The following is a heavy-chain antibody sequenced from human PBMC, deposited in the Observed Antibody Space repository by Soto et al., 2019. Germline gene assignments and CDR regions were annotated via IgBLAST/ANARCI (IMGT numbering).Heavy chain of an antibody. V-gene: IGHV5-10-1*01. Sequence: PGESLKISCKGSGYSFTGYWINWVRQMPGKGLEWVGRIDPSDSYTSYSPSLEGHVTISADKSVSTAYLQWSSLKASDTAMYYCAVVRVGATMDTFDMWGQGTMVTVSS. D-gene: IGHD1-26*01. CDR3: AVVRVGATMDTFDM. J-gene: IGHJ3*02. CDR2: IDPSDSYT. CDR1: GYSFTGYW.